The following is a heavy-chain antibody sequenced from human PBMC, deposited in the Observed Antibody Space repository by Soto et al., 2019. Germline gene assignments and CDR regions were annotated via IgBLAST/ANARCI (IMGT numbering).Heavy chain of an antibody. CDR3: AKDVSYCSGGSCYVYYFDY. CDR1: GFTFSSYA. V-gene: IGHV3-23*01. J-gene: IGHJ4*02. D-gene: IGHD2-15*01. Sequence: GGSLRLSCAASGFTFSSYAMSWVRQAPGKGLEWVSAISGSGGSTYYADSVKGRFTISRDNSKNTLYLQMNSLRAEDTAVYYCAKDVSYCSGGSCYVYYFDYWGQGTLVTVSS. CDR2: ISGSGGST.